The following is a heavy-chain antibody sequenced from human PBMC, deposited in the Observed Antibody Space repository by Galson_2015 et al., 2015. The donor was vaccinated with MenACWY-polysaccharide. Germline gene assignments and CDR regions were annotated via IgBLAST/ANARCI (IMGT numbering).Heavy chain of an antibody. J-gene: IGHJ5*02. D-gene: IGHD3-10*01. Sequence: IGYIYYSGTTNYNPSLKSRVTISVDTSKNQFSLKVSSVTAADTAVYYCARDYYGSESYIGVWFDPWGQGTLVTVSS. V-gene: IGHV4-59*12. CDR2: IYYSGTT. CDR3: ARDYYGSESYIGVWFDP.